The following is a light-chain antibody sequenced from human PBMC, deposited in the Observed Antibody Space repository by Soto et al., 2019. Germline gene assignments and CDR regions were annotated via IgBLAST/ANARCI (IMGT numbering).Light chain of an antibody. CDR3: QQRSNWPLT. V-gene: IGKV3-11*01. CDR1: QNVSSY. Sequence: EIVLTQSPATLSLSPGERATLSCRASQNVSSYLAWYQQKPGQAPRLLIYDASNRATGIPARFSGSGSGTDFTLTISSLVPEDFAVYYCQQRSNWPLTFGGGTNVEI. J-gene: IGKJ4*01. CDR2: DAS.